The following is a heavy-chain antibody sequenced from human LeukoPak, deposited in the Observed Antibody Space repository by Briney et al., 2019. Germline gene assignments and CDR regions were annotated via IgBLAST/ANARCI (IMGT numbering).Heavy chain of an antibody. Sequence: SETLSLTCSVYGGSFSGYFWTYIRQPPGKGLEWIGEINHRGSTSYNPSLKSRVTISRDTSKNQFSLRLTSVTAAHTAVYYCARGSIYYGDSSAYFDYWGQGSLVTVSS. D-gene: IGHD3-22*01. V-gene: IGHV4-34*01. CDR2: INHRGST. J-gene: IGHJ4*02. CDR1: GGSFSGYF. CDR3: ARGSIYYGDSSAYFDY.